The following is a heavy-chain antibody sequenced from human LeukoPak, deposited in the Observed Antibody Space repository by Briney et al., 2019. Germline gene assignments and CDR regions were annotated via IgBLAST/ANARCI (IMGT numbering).Heavy chain of an antibody. CDR1: GGSISGSH. V-gene: IGHV4-59*01. CDR3: ARAPAGNFDY. CDR2: IYYSGST. D-gene: IGHD3-10*01. J-gene: IGHJ4*02. Sequence: TSETLSLTCLVSGGSISGSHWSWIRQPPGKGLEWIGYIYYSGSTNYKPSLKSRVTISVDTSKNQFSLKLSSVTAADTAVYYCARAPAGNFDYWGQGTLVTVSS.